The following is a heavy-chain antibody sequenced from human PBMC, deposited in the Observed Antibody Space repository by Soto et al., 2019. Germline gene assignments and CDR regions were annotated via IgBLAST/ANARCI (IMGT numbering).Heavy chain of an antibody. CDR1: NGSLSSNY. D-gene: IGHD2-2*01. V-gene: IGHV4-59*01. CDR3: ARDRVISGATFEY. Sequence: LSLTCTVSNGSLSSNYWSWIRQPPGKGLEWIGHFYHNGRTKYSPSLKSQVTISADMSKNQFSLKLNSVTAADTAVYYCARDRVISGATFEYWGPGTLVTVS. CDR2: FYHNGRT. J-gene: IGHJ4*02.